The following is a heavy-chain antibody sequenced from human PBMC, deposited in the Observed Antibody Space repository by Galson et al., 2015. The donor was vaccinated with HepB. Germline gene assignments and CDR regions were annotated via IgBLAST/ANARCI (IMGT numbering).Heavy chain of an antibody. Sequence: SLRLSCAASGFTFSSYSMNWVRQAPGKGLEWVSSISSSSSYIYYADSVKGRFTISRDNAKNSLYLQMNSLRAEDTAVYYCAREDGYCGGDCSFDYWGQGTLVTVSS. J-gene: IGHJ4*02. CDR3: AREDGYCGGDCSFDY. CDR1: GFTFSSYS. V-gene: IGHV3-21*01. CDR2: ISSSSSYI. D-gene: IGHD2-21*02.